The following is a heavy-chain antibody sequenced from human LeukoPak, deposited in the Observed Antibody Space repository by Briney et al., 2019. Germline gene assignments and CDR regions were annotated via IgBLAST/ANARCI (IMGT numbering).Heavy chain of an antibody. CDR3: ARVSYYYDSSGISPFDY. CDR1: GGTFSSYA. J-gene: IGHJ4*02. Sequence: SVKVSCKASGGTFSSYAISWVRQAPGQGLEWMGRIIPILGIANYAQKFQGRVTITADKSTSTAYMELSSLRSEDTAVYYCARVSYYYDSSGISPFDYWGQGTLVTVSS. CDR2: IIPILGIA. V-gene: IGHV1-69*04. D-gene: IGHD3-22*01.